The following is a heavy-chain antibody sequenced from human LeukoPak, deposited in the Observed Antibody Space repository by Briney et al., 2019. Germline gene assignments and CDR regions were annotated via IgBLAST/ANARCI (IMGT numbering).Heavy chain of an antibody. CDR3: ARAAYDSSGYLTL. V-gene: IGHV3-7*01. CDR1: GFTFSSYW. CDR2: IKQDGSEK. D-gene: IGHD3-22*01. Sequence: PGGSLRLSCAASGFTFSSYWMSWVRQAPGKGLEWVAHIKQDGSEKNYVDSVKGRFTISRDNSKNTLFLQMNSLRAEDTAVYYCARAAYDSSGYLTLWGQGTLVTVSS. J-gene: IGHJ4*02.